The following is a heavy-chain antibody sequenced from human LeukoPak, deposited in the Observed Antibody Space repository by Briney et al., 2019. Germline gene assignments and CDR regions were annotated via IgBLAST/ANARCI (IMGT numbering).Heavy chain of an antibody. J-gene: IGHJ3*02. CDR1: GGSISSSSYY. D-gene: IGHD1-26*01. CDR3: AREGARWEPSFSAFDI. V-gene: IGHV4-39*07. Sequence: SETLSLTCTVSGGSISSSSYYWGWIRQPPGKGLEWIGSIYYSGSTSYNPSLKSRVTISVDTSKNQFSLKLSSVTAADTAVYYCAREGARWEPSFSAFDIWGQGTMVTVSS. CDR2: IYYSGST.